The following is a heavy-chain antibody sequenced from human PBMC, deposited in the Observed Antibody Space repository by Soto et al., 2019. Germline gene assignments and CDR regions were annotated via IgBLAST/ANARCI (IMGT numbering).Heavy chain of an antibody. D-gene: IGHD2-15*01. V-gene: IGHV1-69*01. CDR1: RGAFNMYA. Sequence: VQLVQSGAEVKKPGSSVKVSCKASRGAFNMYAIAWVRQAPGQGLEWVGGIIPMFNTTKYAQKFPGRVTMIADESRSTVYMELSSLRSEDMAVYYCARDSRTSSKGTEMGYYGLDDWGQGTLVTVSS. J-gene: IGHJ4*03. CDR3: ARDSRTSSKGTEMGYYGLDD. CDR2: IIPMFNTT.